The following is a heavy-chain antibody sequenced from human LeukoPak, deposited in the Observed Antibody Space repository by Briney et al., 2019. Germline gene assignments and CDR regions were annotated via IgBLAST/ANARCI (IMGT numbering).Heavy chain of an antibody. V-gene: IGHV1-2*02. CDR3: ARIAVAGKGY. D-gene: IGHD6-19*01. J-gene: IGHJ4*02. CDR1: GYTFIDYY. Sequence: ASVKISCKASGYTFIDYYIHWVRQAPGQGLEWMGWINPNSGGTNYAQKFQGRVTMTRDTSISTAYMELSRLRSDDTAVYYCARIAVAGKGYWGQGTLVTVSS. CDR2: INPNSGGT.